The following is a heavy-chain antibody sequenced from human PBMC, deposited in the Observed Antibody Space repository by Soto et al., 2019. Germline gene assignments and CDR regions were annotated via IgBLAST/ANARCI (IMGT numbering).Heavy chain of an antibody. CDR3: ARGPMGFWGSGLDY. Sequence: SQPLSLPCTVSGGSITTFYGSWILQPAGKGLEWIGRIYSGGSTNYNPSLRSRATVSVDMSKNQFSLKLSSVTAADTAVYYYARGPMGFWGSGLDYRRQGSFVPVSS. CDR1: GGSITTFY. D-gene: IGHD3-16*01. J-gene: IGHJ4*02. V-gene: IGHV4-4*07. CDR2: IYSGGST.